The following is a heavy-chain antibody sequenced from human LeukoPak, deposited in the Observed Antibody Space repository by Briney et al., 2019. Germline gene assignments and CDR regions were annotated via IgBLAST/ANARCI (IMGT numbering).Heavy chain of an antibody. CDR3: ARDPAAAAHFDY. D-gene: IGHD6-13*01. V-gene: IGHV3-30-3*01. CDR1: GFTFSSYA. Sequence: PGRSLRLSWAASGFTFSSYAMHWVRQAPGKGLEWVAVISYDGSNKYYADSVKGQFTISRDNSKNTLYLQMNSLRAEDTAVYYCARDPAAAAHFDYWGQGTLVTVSS. CDR2: ISYDGSNK. J-gene: IGHJ4*02.